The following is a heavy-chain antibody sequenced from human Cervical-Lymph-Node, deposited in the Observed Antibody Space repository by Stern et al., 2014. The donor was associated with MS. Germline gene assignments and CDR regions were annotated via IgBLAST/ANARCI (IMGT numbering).Heavy chain of an antibody. CDR3: ARGLVGRENAFDI. D-gene: IGHD5-24*01. Sequence: QVQLVQSGAEVKKPGASVKVSCKASGYTFTSYGISWVRQAPGQGLEWMGVINDYKGNKNYAPKVKGRVTMTTDTSTSTAYMELRSVRSDDTAVYYCARGLVGRENAFDIWGQGTMVTVSS. CDR1: GYTFTSYG. CDR2: INDYKGNK. V-gene: IGHV1-18*01. J-gene: IGHJ3*02.